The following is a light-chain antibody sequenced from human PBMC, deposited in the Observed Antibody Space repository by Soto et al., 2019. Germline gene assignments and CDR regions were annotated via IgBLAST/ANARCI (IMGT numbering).Light chain of an antibody. V-gene: IGKV3-11*01. Sequence: DIVLTQSPATLSLSPGERATLSCRASQSVSRYLAWYQQKPGQAHRLLIYDASNRATGIPPRFSGSGSGTDFTLTISSLGPEDFAVYYCQGRSNWRRALSFGGGTKVEIK. CDR3: QGRSNWRRALS. CDR2: DAS. CDR1: QSVSRY. J-gene: IGKJ4*01.